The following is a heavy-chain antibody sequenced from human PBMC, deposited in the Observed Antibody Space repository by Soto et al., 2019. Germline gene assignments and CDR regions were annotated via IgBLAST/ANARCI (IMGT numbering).Heavy chain of an antibody. Sequence: SETLSLTCAVYGGSFSGYYWSWIRQPPGKGLEWIGEINHSGSTNYNPSLKSRVTISVDTSKNQLSLKLSSVTAADTAVYYCAAGGEIAARPTKYNWFDPWGQGTLVTVSS. CDR3: AAGGEIAARPTKYNWFDP. CDR2: INHSGST. D-gene: IGHD6-6*01. J-gene: IGHJ5*02. CDR1: GGSFSGYY. V-gene: IGHV4-34*01.